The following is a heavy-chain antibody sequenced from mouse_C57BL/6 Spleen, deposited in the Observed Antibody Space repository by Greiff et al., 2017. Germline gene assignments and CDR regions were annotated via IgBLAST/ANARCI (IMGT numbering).Heavy chain of an antibody. CDR2: ISSGSSTI. D-gene: IGHD1-1*01. J-gene: IGHJ2*01. V-gene: IGHV5-17*01. Sequence: DVQLVESGGGLVKPGGSLKLSCAASGFTFSDYGMHWVRQAPEKGLEWVAYISSGSSTIYYADTVKGRFTISRDNAKNTLFLQMTSLRSEDTAMYYCARRDTTGYYFDYWGQGTTLTVSS. CDR3: ARRDTTGYYFDY. CDR1: GFTFSDYG.